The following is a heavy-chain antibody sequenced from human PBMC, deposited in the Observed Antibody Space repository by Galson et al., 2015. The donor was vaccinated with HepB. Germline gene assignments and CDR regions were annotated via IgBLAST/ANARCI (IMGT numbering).Heavy chain of an antibody. D-gene: IGHD2-2*01. CDR3: ARARDRYLGGWLGPVTLPPANWIDS. Sequence: LTCTVSGGSINNYYWSWIRQPPGKGLEWIGHIYTNGNTKYNPSLKSRVTMAADTSKNQFSLKLRSVTDADTAVYYCARARDRYLGGWLGPVTLPPANWIDSWGQGTLVTVSS. V-gene: IGHV4-4*08. J-gene: IGHJ5*01. CDR2: IYTNGNT. CDR1: GGSINNYY.